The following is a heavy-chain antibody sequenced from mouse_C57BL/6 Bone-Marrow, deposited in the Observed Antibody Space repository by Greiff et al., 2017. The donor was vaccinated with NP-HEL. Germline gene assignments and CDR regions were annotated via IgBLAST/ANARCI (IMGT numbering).Heavy chain of an antibody. Sequence: QVQLQQSGAELARPGASVKLSCKASGYTFTSYGISWVKQRPGQGLEWIGEIYPRSGNTYYNEKFKGKATLTADKSSSTAYMQLRSLTSEDSAVYFCARGGLGYYGSSYFDYWGQGTTLTVSS. V-gene: IGHV1-81*01. D-gene: IGHD1-1*01. J-gene: IGHJ2*01. CDR2: IYPRSGNT. CDR1: GYTFTSYG. CDR3: ARGGLGYYGSSYFDY.